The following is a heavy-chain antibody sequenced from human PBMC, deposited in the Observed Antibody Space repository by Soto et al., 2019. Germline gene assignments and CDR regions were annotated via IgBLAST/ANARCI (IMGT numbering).Heavy chain of an antibody. V-gene: IGHV4-4*02. CDR2: VKHSGST. J-gene: IGHJ6*02. Sequence: QVQLQESGPGLVKPSGTLSLTCAVPGGSISSRNWWSWVRQPPGKGLEWIGEVKHSGSTNHNPSLRSRFTISVATSMNQFSLTLSSVTAADTAVYYCARELGRWLQEIHKWDYGMDVWGQGTTVSVSS. CDR3: ARELGRWLQEIHKWDYGMDV. CDR1: GGSISSRNW. D-gene: IGHD5-12*01.